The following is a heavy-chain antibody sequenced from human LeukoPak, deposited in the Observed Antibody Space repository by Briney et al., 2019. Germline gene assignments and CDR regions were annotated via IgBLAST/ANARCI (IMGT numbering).Heavy chain of an antibody. CDR3: ARDQGIAVAGPDY. J-gene: IGHJ4*02. CDR1: GFTFSTYS. D-gene: IGHD6-19*01. V-gene: IGHV3-48*01. CDR2: ISSSSNTI. Sequence: SGGSLRLSCAASGFTFSTYSMNWVRQAPGKGLQWVPYISSSSNTIYYADFVRGRFTISRDNAKNSLFLQMNGLRAEDTAVYYCARDQGIAVAGPDYWGQGTLVTVSS.